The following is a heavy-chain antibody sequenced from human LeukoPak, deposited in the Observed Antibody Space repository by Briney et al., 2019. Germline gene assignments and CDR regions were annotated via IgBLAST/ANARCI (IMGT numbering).Heavy chain of an antibody. J-gene: IGHJ6*02. Sequence: SETLSLTCTVSGGSISSSSYYWGWIRQPPGKGLEWIGSIYYSGSTYYNPSLKSRVTISVDTSKNQFSLKLSSVTAADTAVYYCASRRYYYYGMDVWGQGTTVTVSS. CDR2: IYYSGST. D-gene: IGHD1-14*01. CDR3: ASRRYYYYGMDV. V-gene: IGHV4-39*01. CDR1: GGSISSSSYY.